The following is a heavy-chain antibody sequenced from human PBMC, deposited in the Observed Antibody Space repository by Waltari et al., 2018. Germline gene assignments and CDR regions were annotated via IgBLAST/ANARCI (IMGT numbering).Heavy chain of an antibody. Sequence: QPVASGGGLVQPGGSLKPSCAASGFTFGPYWLHVFRQAPGKGLLSVAHINTYGSITNYAESVKGRFTISRDNAKNTLFLQMNSLRAEDTALYYCVLYSSELLGDCWGRGTLVTVSS. V-gene: IGHV3-74*01. CDR1: GFTFGPYW. D-gene: IGHD6-25*01. J-gene: IGHJ4*02. CDR3: VLYSSELLGDC. CDR2: INTYGSIT.